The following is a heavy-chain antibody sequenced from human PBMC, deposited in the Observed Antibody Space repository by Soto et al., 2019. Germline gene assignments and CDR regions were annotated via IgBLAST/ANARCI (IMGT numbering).Heavy chain of an antibody. V-gene: IGHV3-30*18. CDR1: GFTFSNFE. CDR3: AKDLDDSSGYYASPFDY. Sequence: GGSLRLSCAASGFTFSNFEMHWVRQAPGKGLEWVAVISYDGSNKYYADSVKGRFTISRDNSKNTLYLQMNSLRAEDTAVYYCAKDLDDSSGYYASPFDYWGQGTLVTVS. D-gene: IGHD3-22*01. CDR2: ISYDGSNK. J-gene: IGHJ4*02.